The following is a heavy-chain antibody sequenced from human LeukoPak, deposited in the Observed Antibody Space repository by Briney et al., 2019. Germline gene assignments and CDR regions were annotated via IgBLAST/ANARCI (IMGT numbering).Heavy chain of an antibody. CDR1: GFTFNTYG. CDR2: IRYDGSNK. Sequence: GGSLRLYCAASGFTFNTYGMHWVRQAPGKGLEWVAFIRYDGSNKYYADSVKGRFTISRDNSKNTLYLQMNSLRAEDTAVYYCAARERGIAVAGTDWGQGTLVTVSS. CDR3: AARERGIAVAGTD. V-gene: IGHV3-30*02. D-gene: IGHD6-19*01. J-gene: IGHJ4*02.